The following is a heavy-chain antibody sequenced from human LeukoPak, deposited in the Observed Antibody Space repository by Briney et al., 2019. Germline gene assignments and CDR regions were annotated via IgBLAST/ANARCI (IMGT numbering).Heavy chain of an antibody. CDR3: ATYGSSGYYGMDV. D-gene: IGHD3-22*01. Sequence: SETLSLTCAVSGGSISSGGYSWSWIRQPPGKGLEWIGYIYHSGSTYYNPSLKSRVTISVDRSKNQFSLKLSSVTAADTAVYYCATYGSSGYYGMDVWGQGTTVTVSS. J-gene: IGHJ6*02. CDR2: IYHSGST. CDR1: GGSISSGGYS. V-gene: IGHV4-30-2*01.